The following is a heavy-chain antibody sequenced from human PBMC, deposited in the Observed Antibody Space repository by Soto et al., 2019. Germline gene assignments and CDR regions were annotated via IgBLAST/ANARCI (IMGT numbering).Heavy chain of an antibody. J-gene: IGHJ6*02. D-gene: IGHD3-10*01. V-gene: IGHV4-4*07. CDR2: IYSSGST. CDR3: ARDFYGSGSYDDYYYYGMDV. CDR1: GGSISSYY. Sequence: QVQLQESGPGLVKPSETLSLTCTVSGGSISSYYWSWIRQPAGKGLELIGRIYSSGSTNYNPSLKRRVTMSVDTSTNKFSLMLSSVTAADTAVYYCARDFYGSGSYDDYYYYGMDVWGQGTTVTVSS.